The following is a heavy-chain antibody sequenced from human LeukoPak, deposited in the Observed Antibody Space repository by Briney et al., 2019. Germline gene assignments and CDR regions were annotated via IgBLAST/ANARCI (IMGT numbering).Heavy chain of an antibody. CDR3: ARDRYCSSTSCLNWFDP. CDR2: IYTSGST. CDR1: GGSISSYY. Sequence: SETLSLTCTVSGGSISSYYWSWIRQPAGKGLEWIGRIYTSGSTNYNPSLKSRVTMSVDTSKNQFSLKLSSVTAADTAVYYCARDRYCSSTSCLNWFDPWGQGTLVTVSS. J-gene: IGHJ5*02. V-gene: IGHV4-4*07. D-gene: IGHD2-2*01.